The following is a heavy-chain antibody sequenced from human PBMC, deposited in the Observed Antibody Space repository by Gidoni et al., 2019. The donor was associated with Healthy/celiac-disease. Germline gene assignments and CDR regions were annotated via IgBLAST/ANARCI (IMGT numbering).Heavy chain of an antibody. CDR3: ARGVRYDILTGYYSGVDY. J-gene: IGHJ4*02. CDR2: INHSGST. Sequence: QVPLQPCGAGLLKPSETLSLTCAVYGWSFSGYYWSWLRQPPGKGLEWIGEINHSGSTNYNPSIKSRVTISVDTSKNQFSRKLSSVTAADTAVYYCARGVRYDILTGYYSGVDYWGQGTLVTVSS. CDR1: GWSFSGYY. D-gene: IGHD3-9*01. V-gene: IGHV4-34*01.